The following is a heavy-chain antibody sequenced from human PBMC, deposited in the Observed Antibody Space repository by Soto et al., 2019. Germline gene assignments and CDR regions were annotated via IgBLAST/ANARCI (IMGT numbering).Heavy chain of an antibody. CDR3: ARWLGYQYYYYGMDV. Sequence: PSETLSLTCTVSGGSISSYYWSWIRQPPGKGLEWIGYIYYSGSTNYNPSLKSRVTISVDTSKNQFSLKLSSVTAADTAVYYCARWLGYQYYYYGMDVWGQGTTVTVSS. D-gene: IGHD2-2*01. V-gene: IGHV4-59*01. J-gene: IGHJ6*02. CDR2: IYYSGST. CDR1: GGSISSYY.